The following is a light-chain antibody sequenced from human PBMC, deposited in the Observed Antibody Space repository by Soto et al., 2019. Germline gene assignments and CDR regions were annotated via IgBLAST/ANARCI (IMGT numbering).Light chain of an antibody. Sequence: QSDLTQPASVSGSPGQSITISCTGTSSDVGSYNLVSWYQQHPGKAPKLIIYEGSKRPPGVSSRFSDSTSGNTASLTISGLQAEDEADYYCCSYAGSSTLYVFRTGTKVTVL. J-gene: IGLJ1*01. CDR3: CSYAGSSTLYV. CDR2: EGS. V-gene: IGLV2-23*01. CDR1: SSDVGSYNL.